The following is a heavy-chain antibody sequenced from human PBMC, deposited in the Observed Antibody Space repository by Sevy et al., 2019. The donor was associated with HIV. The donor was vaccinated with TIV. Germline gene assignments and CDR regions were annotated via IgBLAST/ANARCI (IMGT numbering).Heavy chain of an antibody. Sequence: ASVKVSCKASGYPFTVYYIHWLRETPRHGLQWVGFINTAGGGATYTPTFQGRVTLSRDTAINTAYLTLNDLTSDDTAVYFCARGTESSGLQYPLYWGQGTQVTVSS. CDR3: ARGTESSGLQYPLY. V-gene: IGHV1-2*02. CDR1: GYPFTVYY. J-gene: IGHJ4*02. CDR2: INTAGGGA. D-gene: IGHD6-19*01.